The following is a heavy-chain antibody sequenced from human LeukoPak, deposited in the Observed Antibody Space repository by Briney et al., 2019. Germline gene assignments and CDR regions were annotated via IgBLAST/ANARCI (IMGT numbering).Heavy chain of an antibody. CDR3: ARHPELYFFDY. CDR2: IYISGST. J-gene: IGHJ4*02. V-gene: IGHV4-4*07. CDR1: GGSISSYF. Sequence: PSETLSLTCTVSGGSISSYFWNWIRQPAGKGLEWIGRIYISGSTIYNPSLKSRVTISADTSKNQVSLTLSSVTAADTAVYYCARHPELYFFDYWGQGTLVTVSP. D-gene: IGHD3-10*01.